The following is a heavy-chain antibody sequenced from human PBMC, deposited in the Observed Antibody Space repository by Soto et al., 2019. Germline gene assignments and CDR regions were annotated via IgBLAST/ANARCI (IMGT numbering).Heavy chain of an antibody. V-gene: IGHV3-53*01. CDR2: IYGNDTT. CDR1: GFILSGHY. CDR3: STSDYSDSSGSDR. J-gene: IGHJ5*02. D-gene: IGHD3-22*01. Sequence: LRVSWERSGFILSGHYMRLVRQSPGKGLEWVSVIYGNDTTCYADSVRGRFSISRDNSKNTLYLQMNSLRVHDTAVYYGSTSDYSDSSGSDRWGRGTLVTGSS.